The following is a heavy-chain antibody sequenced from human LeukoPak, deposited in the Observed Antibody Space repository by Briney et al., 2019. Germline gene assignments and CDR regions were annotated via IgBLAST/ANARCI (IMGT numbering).Heavy chain of an antibody. V-gene: IGHV3-20*01. CDR1: GFTFDDYG. D-gene: IGHD6-13*01. Sequence: PGGSLRLSCAASGFTFDDYGISWVRQAPGKGLEWVSGINWNGGSTGYADSVKGRFTISRDNDKNSLYLQMNSLRAEDTALYHCARVIAAALGAFDIWGQGTMVTVSS. CDR3: ARVIAAALGAFDI. J-gene: IGHJ3*02. CDR2: INWNGGST.